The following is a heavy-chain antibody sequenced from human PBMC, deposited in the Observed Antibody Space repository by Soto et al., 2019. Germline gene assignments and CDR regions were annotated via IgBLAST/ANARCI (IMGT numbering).Heavy chain of an antibody. J-gene: IGHJ4*02. CDR3: ARDTTVVAAADAYYFDY. CDR2: IYHSGST. D-gene: IGHD6-13*01. CDR1: GGSISSSNW. V-gene: IGHV4-4*02. Sequence: QVQLQESGPGLVKPSGTLSLTCAVSGGSISSSNWWSWVRQPPGKGLEWIGEIYHSGSTNYNPSLKSRVTISVDKSKNQFSLKLSCVTAADTAVYYCARDTTVVAAADAYYFDYWGQGTLVTVSS.